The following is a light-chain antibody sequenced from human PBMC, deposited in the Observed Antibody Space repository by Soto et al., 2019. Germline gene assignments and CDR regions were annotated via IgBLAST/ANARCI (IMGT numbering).Light chain of an antibody. V-gene: IGKV3-15*01. Sequence: EVLMTQSPATLSVSPGERATLSCRASQSVSSNLAWYQQKPGQAPRLLIYVASTRAPGIPDRFSGSGSGPEFSLTISSLQSEDLAVFFCQQYDTLPPAFGQGTKVEIK. CDR2: VAS. J-gene: IGKJ2*01. CDR3: QQYDTLPPA. CDR1: QSVSSN.